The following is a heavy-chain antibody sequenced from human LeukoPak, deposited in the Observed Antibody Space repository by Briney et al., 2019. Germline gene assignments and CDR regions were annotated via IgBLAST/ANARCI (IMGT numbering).Heavy chain of an antibody. CDR1: GFTFTDYY. CDR3: ARAGGVHTYGNYFDY. D-gene: IGHD3-10*01. V-gene: IGHV3-11*06. Sequence: GGSLRLSCTASGFTFTDYYMSWIRLAPGKGLEWVSYITTRSSYTNYAGSVKGRFTISRDNAKNSLFLQMNGLRAEDTAVYYCARAGGVHTYGNYFDYWGQGTLVTVSS. J-gene: IGHJ4*02. CDR2: ITTRSSYT.